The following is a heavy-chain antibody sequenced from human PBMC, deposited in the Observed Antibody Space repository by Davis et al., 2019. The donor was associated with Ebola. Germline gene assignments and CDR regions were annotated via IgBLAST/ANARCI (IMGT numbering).Heavy chain of an antibody. CDR3: ATASSISAYDY. J-gene: IGHJ4*02. V-gene: IGHV3-64*01. CDR1: GFTFSNYA. Sequence: GESLKISCAASGFTFSNYAMHWVRQAPGKGLEYVSAITNNGDRTYYANSVKGRFTISRDNSKNTLYLEMGSLRAEDMAVYYCATASSISAYDYWGQGTLVTVSS. CDR2: ITNNGDRT. D-gene: IGHD6-6*01.